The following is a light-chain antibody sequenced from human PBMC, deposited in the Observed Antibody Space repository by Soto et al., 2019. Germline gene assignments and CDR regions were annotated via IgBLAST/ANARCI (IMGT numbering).Light chain of an antibody. CDR3: FSYTSSGTYV. V-gene: IGLV2-14*01. Sequence: QSVLTQPASVSGSPGQSITISCTGSRGDVGGYGLVSWYQQYPGKGPTLIIYEVTNRPSGVSARFSGSKSGDTASLIISGLQAEDEADYYCFSYTSSGTYVFGTGTKVTVL. CDR1: RGDVGGYGL. J-gene: IGLJ1*01. CDR2: EVT.